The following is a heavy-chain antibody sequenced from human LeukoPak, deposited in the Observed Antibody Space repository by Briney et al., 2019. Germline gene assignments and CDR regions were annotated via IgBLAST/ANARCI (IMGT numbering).Heavy chain of an antibody. CDR1: GGSISRYN. Sequence: PRETLSLTWTVSGGSISRYNRSWVRERAGKGEERGGNIFYSGSTYYNPSLKSRVTISVDTSKNQFSLKLSSVTAADTAVYYCARDLEIVVVIHAFDIWGHGTMVTVSS. J-gene: IGHJ3*02. D-gene: IGHD3-22*01. CDR2: IFYSGST. CDR3: ARDLEIVVVIHAFDI. V-gene: IGHV4-59*12.